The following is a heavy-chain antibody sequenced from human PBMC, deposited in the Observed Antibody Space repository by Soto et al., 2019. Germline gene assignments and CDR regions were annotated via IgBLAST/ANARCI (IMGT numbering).Heavy chain of an antibody. V-gene: IGHV1-69*06. CDR3: ARGDTIFESSERYYHYGLDV. CDR1: EGTFNSYV. CDR2: IIPLFGTT. Sequence: QVKLVQSRAEVKKPGSSVRVSCKASEGTFNSYVVSWVRHAPGQGLQWMGGIIPLFGTTNYAHQLEGRVTITADTSPTTAYMELSGLRPGDTAVYYCARGDTIFESSERYYHYGLDVWGQGTAVIVSS. J-gene: IGHJ6*02. D-gene: IGHD3-3*01.